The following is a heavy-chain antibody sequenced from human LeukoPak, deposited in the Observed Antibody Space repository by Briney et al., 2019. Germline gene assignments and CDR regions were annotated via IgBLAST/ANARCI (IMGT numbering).Heavy chain of an antibody. J-gene: IGHJ5*02. CDR1: GGSVSSDSYY. V-gene: IGHV4-61*01. D-gene: IGHD6-13*01. Sequence: PSETLSLTCTVSGGSVSSDSYYWTWIRQPPGKGLEWIGYIYHSGNTKYNPSLRSRVTISVDTSKNQFSLRLNSVTAADTAVYYCAKDLNPSGYSSSWYLNWFDPWGQGTLVTVSS. CDR2: IYHSGNT. CDR3: AKDLNPSGYSSSWYLNWFDP.